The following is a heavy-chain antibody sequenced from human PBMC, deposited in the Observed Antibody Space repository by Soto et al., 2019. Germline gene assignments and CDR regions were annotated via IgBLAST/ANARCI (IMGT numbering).Heavy chain of an antibody. Sequence: ASVKVSCKASGYTFTIYFMHWLRQAPEQGLEWMGIINPSGGRTRYAQKFQGRVTMTRDTSTSTVYMELSSLRSEDTAVYVCARDRTSSSSSWYFDYWGQGTLVTVSS. CDR3: ARDRTSSSSSWYFDY. V-gene: IGHV1-46*01. CDR2: INPSGGRT. D-gene: IGHD6-13*01. CDR1: GYTFTIYF. J-gene: IGHJ4*02.